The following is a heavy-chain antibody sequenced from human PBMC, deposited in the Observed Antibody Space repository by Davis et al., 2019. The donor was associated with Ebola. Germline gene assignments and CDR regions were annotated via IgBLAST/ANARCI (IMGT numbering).Heavy chain of an antibody. Sequence: ASVKVSCKASGYTFTGYYMHWVRQAPGQGLEWMGIINPSGGSTSYAQKFQGRVTMTRDTSTSTVYMELSSLRSEDTAVYYCARDRIIAARPERYYYYYYMDVWGKGTTVTVSS. CDR3: ARDRIIAARPERYYYYYYMDV. CDR1: GYTFTGYY. V-gene: IGHV1-46*01. D-gene: IGHD6-6*01. J-gene: IGHJ6*03. CDR2: INPSGGST.